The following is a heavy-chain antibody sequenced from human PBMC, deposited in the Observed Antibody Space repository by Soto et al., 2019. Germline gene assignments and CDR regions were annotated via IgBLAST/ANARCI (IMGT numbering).Heavy chain of an antibody. D-gene: IGHD6-13*01. V-gene: IGHV3-33*01. CDR3: AREIGGSSSWYYYYGMDV. CDR2: IWYDGINK. J-gene: IGHJ6*02. CDR1: GFTFSSYG. Sequence: GGSLRLSCAASGFTFSSYGMHWVRQAPGKGLEWVAVIWYDGINKYYADSVKGRFTISRDNSKNTLYLQMNSLRAEDTAVYYCAREIGGSSSWYYYYGMDVWGQGTTVTICS.